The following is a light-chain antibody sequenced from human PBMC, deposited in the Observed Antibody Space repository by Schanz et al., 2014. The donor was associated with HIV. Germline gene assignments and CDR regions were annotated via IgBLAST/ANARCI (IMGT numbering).Light chain of an antibody. CDR2: DVS. V-gene: IGLV2-14*03. CDR3: CSYTTTSTYV. Sequence: QSALTQPASVSGSPGQSITISCTGTNSDVGNYNFVSWYQQHPGKAPKLMIYDVSVRPSGVSSRFSGSKSGNTASLTISGLQAEDEADYYCCSYTTTSTYVFGAGTKLTVL. CDR1: NSDVGNYNF. J-gene: IGLJ1*01.